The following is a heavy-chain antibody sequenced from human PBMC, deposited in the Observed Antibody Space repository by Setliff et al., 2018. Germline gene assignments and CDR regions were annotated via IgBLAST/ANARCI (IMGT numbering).Heavy chain of an antibody. Sequence: LRLSCAASGFTFSSYYMTWVRQAPGKGLEWVANIKRDGREIYYVDSVKGRFTISRDNAKNSLYLQMNSLRAEDTAVYYCASGHRYGYLFEHWGQGTLVTVSS. CDR1: GFTFSSYY. CDR3: ASGHRYGYLFEH. D-gene: IGHD5-18*01. J-gene: IGHJ4*02. V-gene: IGHV3-7*03. CDR2: IKRDGREI.